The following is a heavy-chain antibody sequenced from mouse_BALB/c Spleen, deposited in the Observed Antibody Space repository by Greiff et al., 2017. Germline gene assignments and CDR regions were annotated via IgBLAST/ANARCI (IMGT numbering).Heavy chain of an antibody. D-gene: IGHD2-14*01. Sequence: EVQVVESGGGLVQPGGSRKLSCAASGFTFSSFGMHWVRQAPEKGLEWVAYISSGSSTIYYADTVKGRFTISRDNPKNTLFLQMTSLRSEDTAMYYCARSPYRDYFDYWGQGTTLTVSS. CDR1: GFTFSSFG. J-gene: IGHJ2*01. V-gene: IGHV5-17*02. CDR3: ARSPYRDYFDY. CDR2: ISSGSSTI.